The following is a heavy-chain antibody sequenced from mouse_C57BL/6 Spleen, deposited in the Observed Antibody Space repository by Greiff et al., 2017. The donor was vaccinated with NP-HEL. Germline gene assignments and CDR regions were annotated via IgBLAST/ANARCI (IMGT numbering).Heavy chain of an antibody. Sequence: QVQLQQPGAELVMPGASVKLSCKASGYTFTSYWMHWVKQRPGQGLEWIGEIDPSDSYTNYNQKFKGKSTLTVDKSSSTAYMQLSSLTSEDSAVYYCASQLGRGPGFAYWGQGTLVTVSA. D-gene: IGHD4-1*02. CDR2: IDPSDSYT. CDR1: GYTFTSYW. CDR3: ASQLGRGPGFAY. V-gene: IGHV1-69*01. J-gene: IGHJ3*01.